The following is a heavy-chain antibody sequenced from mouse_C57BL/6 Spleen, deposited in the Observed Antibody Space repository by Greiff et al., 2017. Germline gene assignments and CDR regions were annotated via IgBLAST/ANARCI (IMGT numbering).Heavy chain of an antibody. J-gene: IGHJ2*01. CDR1: GFTFSSYG. V-gene: IGHV5-6*02. CDR2: ISSGGSYT. CDR3: ARLGDDYDVNYFDY. D-gene: IGHD2-4*01. Sequence: DVKLVESGGDLVKPGGSLKLSCAASGFTFSSYGMSWVRQTPDKRLEWVATISSGGSYTYYPASVKGRFTISRDNAKNTLYLKMRSLKSEDTAMYYCARLGDDYDVNYFDYWGQGTTLTVSS.